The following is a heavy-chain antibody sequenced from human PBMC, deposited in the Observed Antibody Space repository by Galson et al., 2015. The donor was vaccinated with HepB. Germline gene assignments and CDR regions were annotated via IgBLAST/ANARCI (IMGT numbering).Heavy chain of an antibody. CDR1: GFSFDDYT. V-gene: IGHV3-9*01. J-gene: IGHJ4*02. CDR3: AKDRDYYDSNGYYYLFS. CDR2: ISRSSDNV. Sequence: SLRLSCAASGFSFDDYTMHWVRQAPGKGLEWISFISRSSDNVIYADSVKGRFTVSRDNSKNTLYLQMNSLRADDTAVFYCAKDRDYYDSNGYYYLFSWGQGTLVTVSS. D-gene: IGHD3-22*01.